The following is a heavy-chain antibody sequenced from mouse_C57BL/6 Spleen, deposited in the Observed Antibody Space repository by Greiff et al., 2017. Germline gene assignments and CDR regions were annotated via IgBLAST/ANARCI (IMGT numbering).Heavy chain of an antibody. V-gene: IGHV1-15*01. CDR1: GYTFTDYE. D-gene: IGHD2-3*01. Sequence: VQLQQSGAELVSPGASVTLSCKASGYTFTDYEMHWVQQTPVHGLEWIGAIDPETGGTAYNQKFKGKAILTADKSSSTAYMELRSLTSEDSAVYYCTRGNGYYRYAMDYWGQGTSVTVSS. CDR2: IDPETGGT. J-gene: IGHJ4*01. CDR3: TRGNGYYRYAMDY.